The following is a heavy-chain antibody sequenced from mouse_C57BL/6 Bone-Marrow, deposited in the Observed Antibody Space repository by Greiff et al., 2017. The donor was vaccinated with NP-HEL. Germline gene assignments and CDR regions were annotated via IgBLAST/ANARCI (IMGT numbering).Heavy chain of an antibody. V-gene: IGHV1-81*01. Sequence: VHLVESGAELARPGASVKLSCKASGYTFTSYGISWVKQRTGQGLEWIGEIYPRSGNTYYNEKFKGKATLTADKSSSTAYMELRSLTSEDSAVYFCARGTHSNCVDYWGQGTTLTVSS. J-gene: IGHJ2*01. CDR2: IYPRSGNT. D-gene: IGHD2-5*01. CDR3: ARGTHSNCVDY. CDR1: GYTFTSYG.